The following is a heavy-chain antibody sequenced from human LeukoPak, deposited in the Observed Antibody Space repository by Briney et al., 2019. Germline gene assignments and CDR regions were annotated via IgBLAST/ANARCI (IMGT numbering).Heavy chain of an antibody. Sequence: SETLSLTCTVSGGSISSYYWSWIRQPPGKGLEWIGYIYYSGSTNYNPSLKSRVTISVDTSKNQFSLKLSSVTAADTAVYYCARYPYCGGDCPAYYYGMDVWGQGTTVTVSS. CDR2: IYYSGST. CDR3: ARYPYCGGDCPAYYYGMDV. CDR1: GGSISSYY. J-gene: IGHJ6*02. V-gene: IGHV4-59*13. D-gene: IGHD2-21*02.